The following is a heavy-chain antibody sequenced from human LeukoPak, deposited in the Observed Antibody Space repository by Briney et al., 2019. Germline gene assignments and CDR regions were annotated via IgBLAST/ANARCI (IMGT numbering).Heavy chain of an antibody. CDR3: AKGRSGWFATPLDY. V-gene: IGHV3-23*01. CDR2: ISGSGGST. CDR1: GFTFSSYA. D-gene: IGHD6-19*01. Sequence: GGSLRLSCAASGFTFSSYAMSWVRQAPGKGLEWVSAISGSGGSTYYADSVKGRFTISRDNSKNTPYLQMNSLRAEDTAVYYCAKGRSGWFATPLDYWGQGTLVTVFS. J-gene: IGHJ4*02.